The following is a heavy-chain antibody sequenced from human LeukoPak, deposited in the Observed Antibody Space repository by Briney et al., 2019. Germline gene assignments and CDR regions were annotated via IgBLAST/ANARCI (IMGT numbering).Heavy chain of an antibody. CDR1: GGSISSGGHY. D-gene: IGHD3-3*01. Sequence: PSETLSLTCTVSGGSISSGGHYWSWIRQHPGKGLEWIGSVYNSGNTHYNPSLKSRVTISIDTSKNQFSLKLSSVTAADTAVYFCAREDATYDFLDYWGQGTLVTVSS. V-gene: IGHV4-31*03. CDR2: VYNSGNT. J-gene: IGHJ4*02. CDR3: AREDATYDFLDY.